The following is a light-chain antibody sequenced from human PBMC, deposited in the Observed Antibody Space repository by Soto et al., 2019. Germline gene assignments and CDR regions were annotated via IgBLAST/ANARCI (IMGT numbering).Light chain of an antibody. CDR1: QRVSSSY. Sequence: EIVLTQSPGTLSLSPGERATLSCRASQRVSSSYLAWYQQKPGQAPRLLIYGASSRATGIPDRFSGSGSGTDFTLTISRLEPEDFAVYYWQQYDTSPPTFGQGTKVEIK. CDR2: GAS. V-gene: IGKV3-20*01. J-gene: IGKJ1*01. CDR3: QQYDTSPPT.